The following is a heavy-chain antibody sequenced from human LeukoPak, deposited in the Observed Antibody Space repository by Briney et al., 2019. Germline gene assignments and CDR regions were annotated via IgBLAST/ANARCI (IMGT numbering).Heavy chain of an antibody. Sequence: GGSLRLSCAASGFTFSSYSMNWVRQAPGKGLEWDSSISSSSSYIYYADSVKGRFTISRDNAKNSLYLQMNSLRAEDTAVYYCARVSVDTAMDYWGQGTLVTVSS. D-gene: IGHD5-18*01. CDR3: ARVSVDTAMDY. CDR1: GFTFSSYS. V-gene: IGHV3-21*01. CDR2: ISSSSSYI. J-gene: IGHJ4*02.